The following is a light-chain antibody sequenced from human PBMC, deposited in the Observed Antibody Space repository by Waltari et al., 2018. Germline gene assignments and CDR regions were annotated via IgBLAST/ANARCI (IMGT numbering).Light chain of an antibody. CDR3: CAYVGGGSLVL. V-gene: IGLV2-23*02. CDR1: SSDIGSKKF. CDR2: EVD. J-gene: IGLJ2*01. Sequence: QSALSQPASVSGSLGQSITISCTGSSSDIGSKKFVSWYQQHPGKAPKIMMYEVDKRPSGLSDRFSGSKSGNTASLTISGLQPEDEADYYCCAYVGGGSLVLFCGGTKLTVL.